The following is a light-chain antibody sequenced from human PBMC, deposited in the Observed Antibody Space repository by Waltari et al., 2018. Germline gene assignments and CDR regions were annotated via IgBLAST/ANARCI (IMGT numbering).Light chain of an antibody. V-gene: IGLV1-44*01. Sequence: QSALTQPASASGTPGERVTISCSGSSSNLGGNSVNWYQHIPETAPNLRIHGNHQRPSGVPDLFSGSKSGTSASLFISGLQSEDEADYYFASWDDRLTGGVVFGGGTKLTVL. CDR1: SSNLGGNS. J-gene: IGLJ2*01. CDR3: ASWDDRLTGGVV. CDR2: GNH.